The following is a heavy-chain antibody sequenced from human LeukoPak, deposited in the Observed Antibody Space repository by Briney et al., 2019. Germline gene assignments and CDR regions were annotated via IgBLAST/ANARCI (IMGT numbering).Heavy chain of an antibody. V-gene: IGHV4-39*01. CDR2: INHSGST. J-gene: IGHJ6*03. D-gene: IGHD3-10*01. CDR3: ARHRSYYGSGSYAFMDV. Sequence: SETLSLTCTVSGVSISSSNSYWGWIRQPPGKGLEWIGEINHSGSTNYNPSLKSRVTISVDTSNNQFSLKLSSVTAADTAVYYCARHRSYYGSGSYAFMDVWGKGTTVTISS. CDR1: GVSISSSNSY.